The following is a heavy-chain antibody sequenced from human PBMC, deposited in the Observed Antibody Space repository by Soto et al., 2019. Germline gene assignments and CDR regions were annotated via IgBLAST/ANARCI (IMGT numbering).Heavy chain of an antibody. CDR3: APLSVSLSGPYGIHV. Sequence: SATLSLTCSVSGYSLSSSDYYWAWIRQPPGKGLEWIGSMFYSGLTYYNPSLKSRVTLSVDTSKNQFSVRLNSVTAADTAVYYCAPLSVSLSGPYGIHVWGQGTTVTVS. CDR1: GYSLSSSDYY. D-gene: IGHD2-15*01. J-gene: IGHJ6*02. V-gene: IGHV4-39*01. CDR2: MFYSGLT.